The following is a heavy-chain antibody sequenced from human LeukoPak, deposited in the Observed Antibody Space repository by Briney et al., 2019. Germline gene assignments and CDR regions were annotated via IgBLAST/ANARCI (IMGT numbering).Heavy chain of an antibody. CDR1: GFTFDDYA. J-gene: IGHJ4*02. CDR3: AKDRGVAATLYYFDY. CDR2: VSGISGSI. Sequence: GGSLRLSCAASGFTFDDYAMHWVRHAPGKGLEWVAGVSGISGSIGYADSVKGRFTTSRDNAKNSLYLQMNSLRAEDTALYYCAKDRGVAATLYYFDYWGQGTLVTVSS. V-gene: IGHV3-9*01. D-gene: IGHD2-15*01.